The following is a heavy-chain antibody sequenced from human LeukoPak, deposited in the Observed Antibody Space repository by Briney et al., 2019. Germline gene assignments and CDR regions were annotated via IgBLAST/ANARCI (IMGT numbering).Heavy chain of an antibody. CDR2: MNPNSGNT. J-gene: IGHJ6*02. CDR1: GYTFTGYY. V-gene: IGHV1-8*02. Sequence: ASVKVSCKASGYTFTGYYMHWVRQAPGQGLEWMGWMNPNSGNTGYAQKFQGRVTMTRNTSISTAYMELSSLRSEDTAVYYCARSVNYYYYGMDVWGQGTTVTVSS. CDR3: ARSVNYYYYGMDV.